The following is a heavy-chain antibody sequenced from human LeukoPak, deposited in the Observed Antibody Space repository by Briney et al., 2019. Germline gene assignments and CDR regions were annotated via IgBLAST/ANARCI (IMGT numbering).Heavy chain of an antibody. CDR3: ARVYSSGWYNLDY. CDR1: GGSISSSSYY. D-gene: IGHD6-19*01. V-gene: IGHV4-39*01. J-gene: IGHJ4*02. Sequence: SETLSLTCTVSGGSISSSSYYWGWIRQPPGKGLEWIGSIYYSGGTYYNPSLKSRVTISVDTSKNQFSLKLSSVTAADTAVYYCARVYSSGWYNLDYWGQGTLVTVSS. CDR2: IYYSGGT.